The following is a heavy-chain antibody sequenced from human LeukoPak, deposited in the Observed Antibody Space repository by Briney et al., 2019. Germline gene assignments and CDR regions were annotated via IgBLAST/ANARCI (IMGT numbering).Heavy chain of an antibody. CDR2: MNPNSGNT. J-gene: IGHJ5*02. Sequence: GASVKVSCKASGYTFTGYYMHWVRQATGQGPEWMGWMNPNSGNTGYAQKFQGRVTMTRNTSISTAYMELSSLRSEDTAVYYCARSAQRVRGVGTRNNWFDPWGQGTLVTVSS. D-gene: IGHD3-10*01. CDR3: ARSAQRVRGVGTRNNWFDP. CDR1: GYTFTGYY. V-gene: IGHV1-8*02.